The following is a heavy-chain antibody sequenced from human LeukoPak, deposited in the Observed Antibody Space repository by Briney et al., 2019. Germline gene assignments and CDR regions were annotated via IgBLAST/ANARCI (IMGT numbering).Heavy chain of an antibody. CDR3: AHKGRGSGSYNM. D-gene: IGHD3-10*01. V-gene: IGHV2-5*01. Sequence: SGPTLVNPTQTLTLTCTFSGFSLSTTGVGVGWIRQSPGKALEWLAVNYWNDDKSYSPSLQSRLTITKDTSKNQVVLIMTNMDPVDTATYYCAHKGRGSGSYNMWGQGTLVTVSS. CDR1: GFSLSTTGVG. CDR2: NYWNDDK. J-gene: IGHJ4*02.